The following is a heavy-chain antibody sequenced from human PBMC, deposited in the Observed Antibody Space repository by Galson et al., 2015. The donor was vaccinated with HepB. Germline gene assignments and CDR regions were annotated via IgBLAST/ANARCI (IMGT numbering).Heavy chain of an antibody. J-gene: IGHJ6*02. Sequence: SLRLSCAASGFTFSSYAMHWVRQAPGKGLEWVAVISYDGSNKYYADSVKGRFTISRDNSKNTLYLQMNSLRAEDTAVYYCARDPYVRVYYYYGMDVWGQGTTVTVSS. D-gene: IGHD3-10*02. CDR1: GFTFSSYA. CDR2: ISYDGSNK. V-gene: IGHV3-30*04. CDR3: ARDPYVRVYYYYGMDV.